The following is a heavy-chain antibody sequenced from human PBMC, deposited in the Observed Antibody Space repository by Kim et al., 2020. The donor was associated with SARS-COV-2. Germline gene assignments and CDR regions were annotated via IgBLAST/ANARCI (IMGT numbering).Heavy chain of an antibody. Sequence: YADSVNGRFTISRDNSKNTLYLQMNSLRAEDTAVYYCASRPWFGSSYFDYWGQGTLVTVSS. D-gene: IGHD3-10*01. J-gene: IGHJ4*02. CDR3: ASRPWFGSSYFDY. V-gene: IGHV3-33*01.